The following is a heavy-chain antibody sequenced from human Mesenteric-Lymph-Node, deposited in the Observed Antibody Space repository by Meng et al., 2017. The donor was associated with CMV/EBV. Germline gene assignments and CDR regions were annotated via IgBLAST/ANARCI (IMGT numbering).Heavy chain of an antibody. V-gene: IGHV3-23*03. CDR2: IYSGGAGT. CDR3: ASLLHPANY. Sequence: GESLKISCAASGFTFSSYAMNWVRQAPGKGLEWVSVIYSGGAGTYYADSVKGRFTISRDNSKNTLYLQMNSLRAEDTAVYYCASLLHPANYWGQGTLVTVSS. D-gene: IGHD2-2*02. CDR1: GFTFSSYA. J-gene: IGHJ4*02.